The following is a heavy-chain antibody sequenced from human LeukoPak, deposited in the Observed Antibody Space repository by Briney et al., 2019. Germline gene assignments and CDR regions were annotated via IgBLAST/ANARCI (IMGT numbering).Heavy chain of an antibody. J-gene: IGHJ3*02. D-gene: IGHD3-9*01. V-gene: IGHV4-39*07. Sequence: PSETLSLTCTVSGGSISSSSYYWGWIRQPPGKGLEWIGSIYYSGSTYYNPSLKSRVTISIDTSKNQFSLKLTSVTAADTAVYYCAREKTGDAFDIWGQGTMVTVSS. CDR1: GGSISSSSYY. CDR3: AREKTGDAFDI. CDR2: IYYSGST.